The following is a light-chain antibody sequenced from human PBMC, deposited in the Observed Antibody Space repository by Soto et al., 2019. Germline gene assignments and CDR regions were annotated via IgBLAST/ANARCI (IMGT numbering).Light chain of an antibody. CDR3: HQYNHWFYT. CDR1: QSVSSH. CDR2: GAS. Sequence: EIVMTQSPATLSVSPGERVTLSCRASQSVSSHLAWTQQKPGQPPRLLIFGASTRATGVPARFSGSGSGTEFTLTISSLQSEDCAVYYCHQYNHWFYTFGQGTKVEIK. J-gene: IGKJ2*01. V-gene: IGKV3-15*01.